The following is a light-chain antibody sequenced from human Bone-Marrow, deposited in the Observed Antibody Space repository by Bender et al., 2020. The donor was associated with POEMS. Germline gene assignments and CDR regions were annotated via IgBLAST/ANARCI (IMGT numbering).Light chain of an antibody. CDR2: INN. J-gene: IGLJ1*01. Sequence: QSVLTQPPSASGTPGQRVTISCSGSSSNIGTNPVNWYQQLPGTAPKLLIYINNQRPSGVPDRFSGSKSGTSASLAITGLQAEDEVEYYCQSYDSSLSGYVFGTGTKVTVL. V-gene: IGLV1-44*01. CDR1: SSNIGTNP. CDR3: QSYDSSLSGYV.